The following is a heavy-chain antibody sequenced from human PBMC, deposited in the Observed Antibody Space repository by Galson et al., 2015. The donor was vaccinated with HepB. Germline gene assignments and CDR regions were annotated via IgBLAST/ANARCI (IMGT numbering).Heavy chain of an antibody. V-gene: IGHV3-21*01. CDR2: ISSSSSYI. D-gene: IGHD3-10*01. CDR3: ARDRTVITTVRGGVHAFDI. CDR1: GFTFSSYS. Sequence: SLRLSCAASGFTFSSYSMNWVRQAPGKGLEWVSSISSSSSYIYYADSVKGRFTISRDNAKNSLYLQMNSLRAEDTAVYYCARDRTVITTVRGGVHAFDIWGQGTMVTVSS. J-gene: IGHJ3*02.